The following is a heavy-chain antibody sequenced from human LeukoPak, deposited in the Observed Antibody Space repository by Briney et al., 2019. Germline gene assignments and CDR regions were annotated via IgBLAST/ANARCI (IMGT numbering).Heavy chain of an antibody. CDR3: AREVAGTPFDY. J-gene: IGHJ4*02. CDR1: GGTFSSYA. V-gene: IGHV1-69*04. CDR2: IIPILGIA. D-gene: IGHD6-19*01. Sequence: EASVKVSCKASGGTFSSYAISWVRQAPGQGLEWMGRIIPILGIANYAQKFQGRVTITADKSTSTAYMELSSLRSEDTAVYYCAREVAGTPFDYWGQGTLVTVSS.